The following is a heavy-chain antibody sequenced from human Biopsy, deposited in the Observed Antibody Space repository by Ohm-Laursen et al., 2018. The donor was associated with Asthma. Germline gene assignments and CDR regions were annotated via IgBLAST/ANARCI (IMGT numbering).Heavy chain of an antibody. D-gene: IGHD6-13*01. Sequence: SLRLSCAAFGFSFSNFAIHWVRQAPGKGLEWVGVISKDASTQDYADSVKGRFTISRDNAKNSLYLQMNSLRGADTALYYCVKDIRLQLWGFDSWGQGTLVTVSS. CDR3: VKDIRLQLWGFDS. J-gene: IGHJ4*02. CDR2: ISKDASTQ. V-gene: IGHV3-30*18. CDR1: GFSFSNFA.